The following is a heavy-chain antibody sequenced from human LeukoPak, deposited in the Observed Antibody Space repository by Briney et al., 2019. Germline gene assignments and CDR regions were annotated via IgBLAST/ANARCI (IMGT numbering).Heavy chain of an antibody. V-gene: IGHV4-59*08. CDR1: GGSISSYY. D-gene: IGHD3-10*01. J-gene: IGHJ5*02. CDR3: ARRNYYGSGTYYP. Sequence: SETLSLTCTVSGGSISSYYWSWIRQPPGKGLEWIGYIYYSGSTNYNPSLKSRVTISVDTSKNQFSLKLSSVTAADTAVYYCARRNYYGSGTYYPWGQGTLVTVSS. CDR2: IYYSGST.